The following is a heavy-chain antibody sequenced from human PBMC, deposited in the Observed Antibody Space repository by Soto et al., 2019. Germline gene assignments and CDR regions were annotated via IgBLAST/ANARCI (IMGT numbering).Heavy chain of an antibody. CDR2: RAYSGTT. CDR1: GGFISSSSY. D-gene: IGHD2-21*02. Sequence: QLQLQESGPGLVKPSETLSLTCTVSGGFISSSSYWGWVRQPPGKGLEWIAGRAYSGTTYDNPSRKKGATIAVDAARNQFSLSPSSGTAADTAGLDGVGTSMTGQYGGGDVDSWGQGTLVTVSS. J-gene: IGHJ4*02. CDR3: VGTSMTGQYGGGDVDS. V-gene: IGHV4-39*01.